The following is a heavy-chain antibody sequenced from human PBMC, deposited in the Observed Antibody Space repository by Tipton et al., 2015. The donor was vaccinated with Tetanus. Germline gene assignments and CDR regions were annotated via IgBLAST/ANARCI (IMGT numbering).Heavy chain of an antibody. CDR2: IDSHSRNT. Sequence: GSLRLSCAASGFTFINYGMNWVRQAPGKGLEWVSSIDSHSRNTYYADSVKGRFTVSRDNAKNSLYLQMDSLNGEDTAVYYCARSITMIVVEREFDYWGQGTLVTVSS. V-gene: IGHV3-21*01. D-gene: IGHD3-22*01. J-gene: IGHJ4*02. CDR3: ARSITMIVVEREFDY. CDR1: GFTFINYG.